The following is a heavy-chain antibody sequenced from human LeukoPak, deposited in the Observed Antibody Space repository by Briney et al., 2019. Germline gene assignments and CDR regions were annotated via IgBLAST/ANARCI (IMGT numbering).Heavy chain of an antibody. CDR3: ARGHIMDWFDP. Sequence: SETLSLTCTVTGGSISSGSYYWSWVRQPAGKGLEWIGRIYTSGSTNYNPSLKSRFTISIDTSKNQFSLKLSSVTAADTAVYYCARGHIMDWFDPWGQGTLVTVSS. CDR1: GGSISSGSYY. CDR2: IYTSGST. V-gene: IGHV4-61*02. J-gene: IGHJ5*02.